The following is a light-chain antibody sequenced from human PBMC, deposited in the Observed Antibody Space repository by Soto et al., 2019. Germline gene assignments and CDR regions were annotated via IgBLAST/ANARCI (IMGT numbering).Light chain of an antibody. V-gene: IGKV3-15*01. Sequence: EIVMTQSPATLSVSPGERATLSCRASQSVGSDLAWYQQKPGQAPRLLIYGGSTRATGIPARFIGSGSGTEFTLTISSLQSEDFAVYYCQQYNAWPPSFGPGTKVDIK. J-gene: IGKJ3*01. CDR3: QQYNAWPPS. CDR2: GGS. CDR1: QSVGSD.